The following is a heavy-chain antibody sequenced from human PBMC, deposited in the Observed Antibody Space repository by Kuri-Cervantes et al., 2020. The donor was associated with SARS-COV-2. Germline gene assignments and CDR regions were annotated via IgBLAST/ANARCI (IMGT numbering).Heavy chain of an antibody. J-gene: IGHJ6*03. V-gene: IGHV1-69*13. D-gene: IGHD6-19*01. CDR3: ARGVGSSGWYPLGGYYYYYMDV. CDR1: GGTFSSYA. CDR2: IIPIFGTA. Sequence: SVKVSCKASGGTFSSYAISRVRQAPGQGLEWMGGIIPIFGTANYAQKFQGRVTITADESTSTAYMELSSLRSEDTAVYYCARGVGSSGWYPLGGYYYYYMDVWGKGTTVTVSS.